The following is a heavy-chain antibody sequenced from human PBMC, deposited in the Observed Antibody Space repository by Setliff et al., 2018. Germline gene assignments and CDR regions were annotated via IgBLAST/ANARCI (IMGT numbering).Heavy chain of an antibody. CDR1: GGTFSSYG. CDR3: ARGPPDFVVVPAAAKFDY. V-gene: IGHV1-69*05. CDR2: TIPIFGTT. Sequence: SVKVSCKASGGTFSSYGISWVRQAPGQGLEWMGGTIPIFGTTDYAQKFQGRVTIITDESTSTAFMQLSSLRSEDTAVYYCARGPPDFVVVPAAAKFDYWGQGTLVTVSS. D-gene: IGHD2-2*01. J-gene: IGHJ4*02.